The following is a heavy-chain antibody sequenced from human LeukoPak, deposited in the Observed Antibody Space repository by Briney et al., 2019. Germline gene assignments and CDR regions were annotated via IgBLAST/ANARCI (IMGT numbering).Heavy chain of an antibody. D-gene: IGHD3-10*01. CDR2: ISSSGSTI. CDR1: GFTFSDYY. CDR3: ASRGAPYGSGSYYKEFDP. Sequence: PGGSLRPSCAASGFTFSDYYMSWIRQAPGKGLEWVSYISSSGSTIYYADSVKGRFTISRDNAKNSLYLQMNSLRAEDTAVYYCASRGAPYGSGSYYKEFDPWGQGTLVTVSS. J-gene: IGHJ5*02. V-gene: IGHV3-11*04.